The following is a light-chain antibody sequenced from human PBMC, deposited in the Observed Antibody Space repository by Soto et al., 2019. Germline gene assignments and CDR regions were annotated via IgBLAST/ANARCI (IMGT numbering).Light chain of an antibody. J-gene: IGKJ5*01. CDR2: GAS. Sequence: EIVMTQSPATLSVSPGERATISCRASQSLSSNLAWYQQKPGQAPRLLIHGASTRATGIPARFSGSGSGTDFTLTISSAESEDFAGYYCQQYNNWPITFGQGTRLEIK. CDR3: QQYNNWPIT. V-gene: IGKV3D-15*01. CDR1: QSLSSN.